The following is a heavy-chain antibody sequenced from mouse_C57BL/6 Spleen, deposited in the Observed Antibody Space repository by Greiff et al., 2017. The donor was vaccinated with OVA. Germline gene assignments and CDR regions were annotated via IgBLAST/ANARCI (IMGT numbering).Heavy chain of an antibody. CDR1: GYTFTDYY. CDR2: INPYNGGT. CDR3: ARGGTTVVEFFDY. J-gene: IGHJ2*01. D-gene: IGHD1-1*01. Sequence: EVQLQQSGPVLVKPGASVKMSCKASGYTFTDYYMNWVKQSHGKSLEWIGVINPYNGGTSYNQKFKGKATLTVDKSSSTAYMELNSLTSEDSAVYYCARGGTTVVEFFDYWGQGTTLTVSS. V-gene: IGHV1-19*01.